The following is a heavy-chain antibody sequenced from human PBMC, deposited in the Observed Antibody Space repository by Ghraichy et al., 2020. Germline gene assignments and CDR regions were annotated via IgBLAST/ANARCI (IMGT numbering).Heavy chain of an antibody. Sequence: GGSLRLSCAASGFTFSSYAMSWVRQAPGKGLEWVSAISGSGGSTYYADSVKGRFTISRDNSKNTLYLQMNSLRAEDTAVYYCAKDPSSQIPLAARLQIQLGMDVWGQGTTVTVSS. D-gene: IGHD6-6*01. CDR2: ISGSGGST. CDR3: AKDPSSQIPLAARLQIQLGMDV. J-gene: IGHJ6*02. CDR1: GFTFSSYA. V-gene: IGHV3-23*01.